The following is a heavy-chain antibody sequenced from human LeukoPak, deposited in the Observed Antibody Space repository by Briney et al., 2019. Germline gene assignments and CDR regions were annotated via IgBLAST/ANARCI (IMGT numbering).Heavy chain of an antibody. Sequence: SETLSLTCTVSGGSISSSSYYWGWMRQPPGKGLEWIGTIYYSGSTYYNPSLKSRLTMSVDTSKNQFSLNLTSVTAADTAVYYCAREAYCGGDCYSGFDYWGQGTLVTVSS. J-gene: IGHJ4*02. D-gene: IGHD2-21*02. CDR2: IYYSGST. V-gene: IGHV4-39*01. CDR1: GGSISSSSYY. CDR3: AREAYCGGDCYSGFDY.